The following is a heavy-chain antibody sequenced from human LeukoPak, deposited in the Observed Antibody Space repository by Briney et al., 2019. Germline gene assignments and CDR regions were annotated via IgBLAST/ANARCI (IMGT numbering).Heavy chain of an antibody. CDR2: INGGGGST. D-gene: IGHD2-15*01. V-gene: IGHV3-23*01. CDR1: GFTFSNYV. CDR3: VKDGRRSPPC. J-gene: IGHJ4*02. Sequence: GGSLRLSCAASGFTFSNYVMSWVRQAPGKGPEWVSGINGGGGSTFYAESVTGRFTISRDNSKKTLFLQMNTLRAEDTAVYYCVKDGRRSPPCWGQGTLVTVSS.